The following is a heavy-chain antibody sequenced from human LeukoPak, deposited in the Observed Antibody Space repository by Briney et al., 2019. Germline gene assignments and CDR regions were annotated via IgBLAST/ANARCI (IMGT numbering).Heavy chain of an antibody. CDR2: IFWDDDK. CDR3: ARSTVAPIFTY. Sequence: SGPTLVNPTQTVTLTCTFSGFSLTTSGVGVGWIRQPPGKALEWLALIFWDDDKRYSPSLQSKLTISKDTSRNQVVLTMTNLDLADTGTFYCARSTVAPIFTYWGPGTLVTVSS. CDR1: GFSLTTSGVG. V-gene: IGHV2-5*02. J-gene: IGHJ4*02. D-gene: IGHD4-23*01.